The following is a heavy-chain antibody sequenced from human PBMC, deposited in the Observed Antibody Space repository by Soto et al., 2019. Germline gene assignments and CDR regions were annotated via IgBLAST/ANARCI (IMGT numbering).Heavy chain of an antibody. D-gene: IGHD3-10*01. CDR3: ARLGRYYQSLDS. CDR2: IYYSGST. V-gene: IGHV4-59*08. Sequence: SETLSLTCTVSCCSISSYYWSWIRQPPGKGLEWIGYIYYSGSTNYNPSLKSRVTISVDTSKNQFSLKLSSVTAADTAVYYCARLGRYYQSLDSWGPGTLVTVS. J-gene: IGHJ5*01. CDR1: CCSISSYY.